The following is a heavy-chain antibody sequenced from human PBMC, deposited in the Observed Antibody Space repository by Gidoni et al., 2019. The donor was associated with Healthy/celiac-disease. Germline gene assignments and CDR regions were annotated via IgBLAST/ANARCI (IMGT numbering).Heavy chain of an antibody. D-gene: IGHD6-19*01. CDR2: ST. Sequence: STYYNPSLKSRVTISVDTSKNQFSLKLSSVTAADTAVYYCARHPVAGIDYWGQGTLVTVSS. V-gene: IGHV4-39*01. J-gene: IGHJ4*02. CDR3: ARHPVAGIDY.